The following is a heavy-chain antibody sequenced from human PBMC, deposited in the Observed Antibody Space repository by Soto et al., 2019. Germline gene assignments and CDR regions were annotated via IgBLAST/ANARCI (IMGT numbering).Heavy chain of an antibody. D-gene: IGHD4-4*01. J-gene: IGHJ4*02. CDR2: ISYTGANQ. CDR3: AREAFLYSRGAYYDH. Sequence: QVRLVESGGGAVQPGDSLRLSCDASGFTFSTYALHWVRQAPGKGLEWVAFISYTGANQYYADSVKGRFTVSRDNSKNKASLKMIILKPEDSAVYYCAREAFLYSRGAYYDHWGQGTLVTVSS. CDR1: GFTFSTYA. V-gene: IGHV3-30-3*01.